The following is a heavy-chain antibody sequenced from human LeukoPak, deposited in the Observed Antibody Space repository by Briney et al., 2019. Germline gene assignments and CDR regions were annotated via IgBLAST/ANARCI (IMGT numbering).Heavy chain of an antibody. CDR2: ISSSSSYI. V-gene: IGHV3-21*01. Sequence: GGSLRLSCAASGFTFSWYAMNWVRQAPGKGLEWVSIISSSSSYIYYADSVKGRFTIPRDNAKNSLYLQMNSLRAEDTAVYYCARTVVGATTAAFDIWGQGTMVTVSS. J-gene: IGHJ3*02. CDR1: GFTFSWYA. D-gene: IGHD1-26*01. CDR3: ARTVVGATTAAFDI.